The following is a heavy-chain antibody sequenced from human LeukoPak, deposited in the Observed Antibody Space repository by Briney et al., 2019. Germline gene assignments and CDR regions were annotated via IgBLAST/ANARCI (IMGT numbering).Heavy chain of an antibody. CDR3: ARDLYYYGSGSYSAFDY. V-gene: IGHV4-61*02. CDR1: NGSISSDTYF. J-gene: IGHJ4*02. CDR2: MSSSGIS. Sequence: SETLSLTCTVSNGSISSDTYFWSWIRQPAGKGLEWIGRMSSSGISTYSPSLKSRVTISIDTSRNQFSMNLNSVTAADTAVYYCARDLYYYGSGSYSAFDYWGQGTLVTVSS. D-gene: IGHD3-10*01.